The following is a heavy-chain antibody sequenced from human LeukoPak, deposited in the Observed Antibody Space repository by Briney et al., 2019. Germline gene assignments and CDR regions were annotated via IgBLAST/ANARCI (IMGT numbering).Heavy chain of an antibody. V-gene: IGHV3-30*04. J-gene: IGHJ6*03. CDR3: VRDRAPWGGALGGAKGMDV. CDR2: ISYEGSVT. CDR1: GFTFSNYA. D-gene: IGHD3-10*01. Sequence: GGSLRLSCAASGFTFSNYAFHWVRQAPGKRLEWAAVISYEGSVTYYADSVKGRFTISRDNSKKTLDLQMNSLRVEDTAVYYCVRDRAPWGGALGGAKGMDVWGEGTTVTVSS.